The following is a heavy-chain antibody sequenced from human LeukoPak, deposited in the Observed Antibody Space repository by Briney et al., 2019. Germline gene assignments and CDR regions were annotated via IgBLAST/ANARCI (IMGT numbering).Heavy chain of an antibody. J-gene: IGHJ4*02. CDR1: GITLSHYA. D-gene: IGHD3-16*01. CDR2: ISGSGGNI. Sequence: GGSLRLSCAASGITLSHYAMSWVRQAPGKGLEWVSAISGSGGNIYHADFVKGRFTISRDNHKHTLSLQMNSLGVEDTAVYYCASGGVVYGACCDFWGQGTLVTVSS. CDR3: ASGGVVYGACCDF. V-gene: IGHV3-23*01.